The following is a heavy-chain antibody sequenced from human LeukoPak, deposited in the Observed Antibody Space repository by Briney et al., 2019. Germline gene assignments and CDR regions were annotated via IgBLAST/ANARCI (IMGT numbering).Heavy chain of an antibody. CDR3: ARGYWADTAMVFFDY. CDR2: IWYDGSNK. J-gene: IGHJ4*02. V-gene: IGHV3-33*01. CDR1: GFTFSSYG. Sequence: GGSLRLSCAASGFTFSSYGMHWVRQAPGKGLEWVAVIWYDGSNKYYADSVKGRFTISRDNSKNTLYLQMNSLRAEDTAVYYCARGYWADTAMVFFDYWGQGTLVTVSS. D-gene: IGHD5-18*01.